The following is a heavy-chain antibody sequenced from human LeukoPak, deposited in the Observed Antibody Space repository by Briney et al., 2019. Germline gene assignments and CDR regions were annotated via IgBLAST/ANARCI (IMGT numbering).Heavy chain of an antibody. CDR2: INHSGST. J-gene: IGHJ6*03. Sequence: SETLSLTCAVYGGSFSGYYWSWIRQPPGKGLEWIGEINHSGSTNYNPSLKSRVTISVDTSKNQFSLKLSSVTAADTAVYYCARDREYCSSTSCSPPLYYYYYMDVWGKGTTVTVSS. CDR1: GGSFSGYY. CDR3: ARDREYCSSTSCSPPLYYYYYMDV. V-gene: IGHV4-34*01. D-gene: IGHD2-2*01.